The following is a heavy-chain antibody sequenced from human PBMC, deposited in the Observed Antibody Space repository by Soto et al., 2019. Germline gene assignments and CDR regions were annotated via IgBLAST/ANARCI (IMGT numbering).Heavy chain of an antibody. J-gene: IGHJ6*02. CDR2: ISAYNGNK. CDR3: ARKTVAGEYYYYGMDV. Sequence: ASVKVSCRASGYTFTSYGISGVRQAPGQGLEWMGWISAYNGNKNYAQKLQGRVTMTTDTSTSTAYMELRSLRSEDTAVYYCARKTVAGEYYYYGMDVCGQGTTVTVSS. D-gene: IGHD6-19*01. V-gene: IGHV1-18*01. CDR1: GYTFTSYG.